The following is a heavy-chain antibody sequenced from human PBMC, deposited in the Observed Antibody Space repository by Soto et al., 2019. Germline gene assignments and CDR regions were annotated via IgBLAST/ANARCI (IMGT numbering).Heavy chain of an antibody. Sequence: GGSLGLSCAASGFTFSDYGMSWVRHAPGKGLEWVAVISGSGSTTSYADSVKGRFTISRDNSKNTLYLQMNSLRAEDTAVYYCAKDFFSYNGNWGQGTLVTVSS. D-gene: IGHD1-20*01. J-gene: IGHJ4*02. CDR3: AKDFFSYNGN. CDR1: GFTFSDYG. V-gene: IGHV3-23*01. CDR2: ISGSGSTT.